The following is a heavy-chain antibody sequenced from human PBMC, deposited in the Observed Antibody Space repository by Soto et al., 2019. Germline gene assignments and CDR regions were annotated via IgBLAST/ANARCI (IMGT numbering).Heavy chain of an antibody. Sequence: SETLSLTCAVYGGSFSGYYWSWIRQPPGKGLEWIGEINHSGSTNYNPSLKSRVTISVDTSKNQFSLKLSSVTAADTAVYYCARGPSMGWFNPWGQGTLVTVSS. CDR2: INHSGST. V-gene: IGHV4-34*01. D-gene: IGHD3-10*01. CDR3: ARGPSMGWFNP. J-gene: IGHJ5*02. CDR1: GGSFSGYY.